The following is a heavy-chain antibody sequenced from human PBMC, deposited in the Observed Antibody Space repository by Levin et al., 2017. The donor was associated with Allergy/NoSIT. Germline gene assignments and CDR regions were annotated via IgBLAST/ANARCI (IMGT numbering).Heavy chain of an antibody. V-gene: IGHV4-59*08. D-gene: IGHD6-19*01. CDR3: ARGAGWWNY. Sequence: SQTLSLTCAVSGDSISDTYWSWLRPSPGQALEWIGYIHSTRGTNYSPSLKSRVTISIDASKNEFSLRLRSLTAADTAVYFCARGAGWWNYWGQGTLVTVSS. J-gene: IGHJ4*02. CDR1: GDSISDTY. CDR2: IHSTRGT.